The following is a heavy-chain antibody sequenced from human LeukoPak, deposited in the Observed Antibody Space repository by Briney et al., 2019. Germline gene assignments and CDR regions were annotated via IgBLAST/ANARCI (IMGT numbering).Heavy chain of an antibody. V-gene: IGHV3-23*01. CDR1: GITFSSYG. Sequence: GGTLRLSCAASGITFSSYGMSWVRQAPGKGLEWVSSISSTGGTTYYADSVKGRFTISRDNSKNTLYLQMNSLRAEDTAIHYCAKNGDRGAYCTGGTRYPYFYYYMDVWGKGTTVTI. J-gene: IGHJ6*03. CDR2: ISSTGGTT. CDR3: AKNGDRGAYCTGGTRYPYFYYYMDV. D-gene: IGHD2-15*01.